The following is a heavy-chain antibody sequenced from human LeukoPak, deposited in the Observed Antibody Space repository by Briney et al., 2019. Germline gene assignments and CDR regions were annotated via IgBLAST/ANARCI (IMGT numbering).Heavy chain of an antibody. CDR3: ARDQLLLWFGESYYYYYGMDV. V-gene: IGHV3-30*04. CDR2: ISYDGSNK. Sequence: GRSLRLSCAASGFTFSSYAMHWVRQAPGMGLEWVAVISYDGSNKYYADSVKGRFTISRDNSKNTLYLQMNSLRAEDTAVYYCARDQLLLWFGESYYYYYGMDVWGKGTTVTVSS. J-gene: IGHJ6*04. D-gene: IGHD3-10*01. CDR1: GFTFSSYA.